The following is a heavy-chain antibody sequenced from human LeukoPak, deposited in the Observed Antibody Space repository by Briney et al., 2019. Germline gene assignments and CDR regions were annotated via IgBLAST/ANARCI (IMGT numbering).Heavy chain of an antibody. CDR2: ISYDGSNK. J-gene: IGHJ3*01. Sequence: PGGSLRLSCAASGFTFSSYAMHWVRQAPGKGLEWVAVISYDGSNKYYADSVEGRFTISRDNSRNTLYLQMDSLRAEDTAVYYCARRDCGGGSCYSHNAFDLWGQGTLVTVSS. CDR1: GFTFSSYA. CDR3: ARRDCGGGSCYSHNAFDL. D-gene: IGHD2-15*01. V-gene: IGHV3-30-3*01.